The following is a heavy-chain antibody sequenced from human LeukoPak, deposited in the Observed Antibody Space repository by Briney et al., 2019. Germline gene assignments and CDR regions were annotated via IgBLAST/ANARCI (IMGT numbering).Heavy chain of an antibody. J-gene: IGHJ4*02. Sequence: SETLSLTCTVSGGSISRSDNYWGWIRQPPGKGLEWIGSIYYSGSTYYSPSPKSRVTISVDTSKNQFSLKLSSVTAADTAVYYCARRNYYFDYWGQEALVTVSS. CDR2: IYYSGST. CDR1: GGSISRSDNY. V-gene: IGHV4-39*01. CDR3: ARRNYYFDY.